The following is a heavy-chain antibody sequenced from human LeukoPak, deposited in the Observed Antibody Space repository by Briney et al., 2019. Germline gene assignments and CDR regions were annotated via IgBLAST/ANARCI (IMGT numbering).Heavy chain of an antibody. J-gene: IGHJ6*02. CDR3: ARLLYYHGMDV. CDR2: IIPILGIA. V-gene: IGHV1-69*04. CDR1: GGTFSSYA. Sequence: SVKVFCKASGGTFSSYAISWVRQAPGQGLEWMGRIIPILGIANYAQKFQGRVTITADKSTSTAYMELSSLRSEDTAVYYCARLLYYHGMDVWGQGTTVTVSS.